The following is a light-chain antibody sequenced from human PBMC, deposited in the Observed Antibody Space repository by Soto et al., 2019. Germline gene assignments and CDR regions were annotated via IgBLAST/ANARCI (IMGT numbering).Light chain of an antibody. CDR2: DAS. CDR1: QSISSW. J-gene: IGKJ1*01. Sequence: DIQMTQSPSTLSASVGDRVTITCRASQSISSWLAWYQQKPGKAPKLLIYDASSLESGVPSMFSGSGSGTEFTLTISSLQPDDCATYYCQQYNSYPWTFGQGTKVEIK. CDR3: QQYNSYPWT. V-gene: IGKV1-5*01.